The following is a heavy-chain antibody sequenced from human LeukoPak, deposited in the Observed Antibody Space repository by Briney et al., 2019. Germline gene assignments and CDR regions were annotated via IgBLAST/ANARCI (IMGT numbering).Heavy chain of an antibody. D-gene: IGHD3-3*01. CDR3: ARDSHTIFGVVTPFDY. V-gene: IGHV4-61*02. CDR1: GGSISSGSYY. CDR2: IYTSGST. J-gene: IGHJ4*02. Sequence: SETLSLTCTVSGGSISSGSYYWSWIRQPAGKGLEWIGRIYTSGSTNYNPSLKSRVTISVDTSKNQFSLKLCSVTAADTAVYYCARDSHTIFGVVTPFDYWGQGTLVTVSS.